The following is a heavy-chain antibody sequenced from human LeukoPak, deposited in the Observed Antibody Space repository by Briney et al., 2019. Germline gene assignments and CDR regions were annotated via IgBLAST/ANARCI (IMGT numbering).Heavy chain of an antibody. D-gene: IGHD6-19*01. J-gene: IGHJ4*02. CDR1: GFTFSSYG. V-gene: IGHV3-23*01. Sequence: GGSLRLSCAASGFTFSSYGMSWVRQAPGKGLEWVSAISGSGGSTYYADSVKGRFTISRDNSKNTLYLQMNSLRAEDTAVYYCAKDGYSSGWSAIWGQGTLVTVSS. CDR3: AKDGYSSGWSAI. CDR2: ISGSGGST.